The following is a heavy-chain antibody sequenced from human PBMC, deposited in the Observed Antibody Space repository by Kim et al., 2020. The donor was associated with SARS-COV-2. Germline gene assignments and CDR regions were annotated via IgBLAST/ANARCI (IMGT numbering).Heavy chain of an antibody. CDR1: GFTFSNAW. CDR3: TTDIWTSRARDY. D-gene: IGHD1-1*01. CDR2: IHSKTDGGTS. V-gene: IGHV3-15*01. Sequence: GGSLRLSCAASGFTFSNAWLNWVRQAPGKGLEWVGRIHSKTDGGTSDYAAPVKGRFTISRDDSKTTLYLQMDSLKTEDTAVYYCTTDIWTSRARDYWGQGILVTVSS. J-gene: IGHJ4*02.